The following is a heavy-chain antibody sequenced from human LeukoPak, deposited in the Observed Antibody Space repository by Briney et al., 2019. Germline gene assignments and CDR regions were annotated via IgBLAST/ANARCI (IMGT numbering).Heavy chain of an antibody. CDR1: GGSISSGDYY. Sequence: SETLSLTCTVSGGSISSGDYYWSWIRQPPGKSLEWIGYIYYSGSTYYNPSLKSRVTLSVDPSKNQFSLKLSSAPAADTAVYYCARGGVIVPAAIGSFDYWGQGTLVTVSS. CDR3: ARGGVIVPAAIGSFDY. J-gene: IGHJ4*02. V-gene: IGHV4-30-4*08. CDR2: IYYSGST. D-gene: IGHD2-2*02.